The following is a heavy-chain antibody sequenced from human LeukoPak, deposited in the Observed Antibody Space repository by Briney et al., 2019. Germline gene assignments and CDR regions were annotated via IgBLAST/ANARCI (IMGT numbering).Heavy chain of an antibody. V-gene: IGHV4-39*07. D-gene: IGHD2-8*01. J-gene: IGHJ5*02. Sequence: SETLSLTCTVSGGSISSSSYYWGWIRQPPGKGLEWIGSIYYSGSTYYNPSLKSRVTISVDTSKNQFSLKLSSVTAADTAVYYCARDIVLENWFDPWGQGTLVTVSS. CDR1: GGSISSSSYY. CDR2: IYYSGST. CDR3: ARDIVLENWFDP.